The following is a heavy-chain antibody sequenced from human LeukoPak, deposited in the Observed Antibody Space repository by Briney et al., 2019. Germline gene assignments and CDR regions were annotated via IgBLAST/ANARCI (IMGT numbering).Heavy chain of an antibody. Sequence: GGSLRLSCAASGFTFSSYSMNWVRQAPGKGLEWVSSISSSSSYIYYADSVKGRFTISRDNAKNSLYLQMNSLRAEDTAVYYCARVHRGSWYIGFDPWGQGTLVTVSS. CDR3: ARVHRGSWYIGFDP. J-gene: IGHJ5*02. CDR1: GFTFSSYS. D-gene: IGHD6-13*01. CDR2: ISSSSSYI. V-gene: IGHV3-21*01.